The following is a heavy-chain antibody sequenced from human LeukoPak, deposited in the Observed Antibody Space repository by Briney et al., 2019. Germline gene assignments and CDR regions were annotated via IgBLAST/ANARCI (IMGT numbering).Heavy chain of an antibody. V-gene: IGHV3-21*04. J-gene: IGHJ4*02. CDR2: ISSSSSYI. CDR1: GFTFSSYS. D-gene: IGHD3-10*01. Sequence: GGSLRLSCAASGFTFSSYSMNWVRQAPGKGLEWVSSISSSSSYIYYADSVKGRFTISRDNSKNTLYLQMNSLRAEDTAVYYCAKDGSLPFDYWGQGTLVTVSS. CDR3: AKDGSLPFDY.